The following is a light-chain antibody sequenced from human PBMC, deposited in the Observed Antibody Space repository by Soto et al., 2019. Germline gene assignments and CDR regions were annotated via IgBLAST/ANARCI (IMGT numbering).Light chain of an antibody. J-gene: IGLJ3*02. V-gene: IGLV1-51*01. CDR1: TSNIGNNY. CDR3: GTWDSSLNTWV. CDR2: DIN. Sequence: QSVLTQPPSVSAAPGQKVTISCSGSTSNIGNNYLSWYQQLPGTAPKLLIYDINKRPLGIPDRFSGSKYGTAATLDITGLQTGDEADYYCGTWDSSLNTWVFGGGTKVTVL.